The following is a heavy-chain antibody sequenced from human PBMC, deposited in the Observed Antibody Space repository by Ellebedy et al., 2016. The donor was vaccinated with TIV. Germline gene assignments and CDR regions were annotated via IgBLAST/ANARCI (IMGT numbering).Heavy chain of an antibody. CDR2: ISTRSTYI. D-gene: IGHD3-10*01. V-gene: IGHV3-21*01. CDR3: VPQGIPFDY. Sequence: GESLKISCAASGFTFSSYDMNWVRQAPGKGLDWVSSISTRSTYIYYADSVKGRSTISRDNAKNSVYLQMNSLRAEDTAVYYCVPQGIPFDYWGQGTLVTVSS. CDR1: GFTFSSYD. J-gene: IGHJ4*02.